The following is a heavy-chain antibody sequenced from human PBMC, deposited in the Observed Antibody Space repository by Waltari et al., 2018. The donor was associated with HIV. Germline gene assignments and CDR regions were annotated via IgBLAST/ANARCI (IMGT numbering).Heavy chain of an antibody. D-gene: IGHD6-19*01. Sequence: QVQLLESGGGVVQPGRSLSLSCPASEFTFSPNGMTWVRQAPGKGLEGVALISYDGSNKYDADSVKGRFTISRDNSKNTLYLQMNSLRAEDTAVYYCAKVRHPYSSVWAYFDYWGQGTLVTVSS. V-gene: IGHV3-30*18. CDR3: AKVRHPYSSVWAYFDY. CDR2: ISYDGSNK. CDR1: EFTFSPNG. J-gene: IGHJ4*02.